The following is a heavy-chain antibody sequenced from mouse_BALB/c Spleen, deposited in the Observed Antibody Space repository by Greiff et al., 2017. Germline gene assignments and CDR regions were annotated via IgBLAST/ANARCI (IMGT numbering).Heavy chain of an antibody. D-gene: IGHD2-1*01. CDR2: IWGGGST. J-gene: IGHJ4*01. V-gene: IGHV2-6-5*01. CDR1: GFSLTDYG. CDR3: AKHLSTTLYAMDY. Sequence: VHLVESGPGLVAPSQSLSITCTVSGFSLTDYGVSWIRQPPGKGLEWLGVIWGGGSTYYNSALKSRLSISKDNSKSQVFLKMNSLQTDDTAMYYCAKHLSTTLYAMDYWGQGTSVTVSS.